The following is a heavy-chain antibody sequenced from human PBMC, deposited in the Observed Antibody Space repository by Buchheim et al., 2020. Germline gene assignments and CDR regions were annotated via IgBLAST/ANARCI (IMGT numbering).Heavy chain of an antibody. Sequence: EVQLLESGGGLVQPGGSLRLSCAASGFTFSSYAMSWVRQAPGKVLEWVSAISGSGGSTYYADSVKGRFTISRDNSKNTLYLQMNSLRAEDTAVYYCAKEKRWLQLRGYYYGMDVWGQGTT. J-gene: IGHJ6*02. CDR3: AKEKRWLQLRGYYYGMDV. CDR2: ISGSGGST. CDR1: GFTFSSYA. V-gene: IGHV3-23*01. D-gene: IGHD5-24*01.